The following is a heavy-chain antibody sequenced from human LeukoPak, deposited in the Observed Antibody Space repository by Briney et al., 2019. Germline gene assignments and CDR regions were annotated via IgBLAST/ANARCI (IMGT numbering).Heavy chain of an antibody. J-gene: IGHJ4*02. CDR3: AKDEGGNSGWYFDY. CDR1: GFTFSSYG. CDR2: ISYDGSNK. D-gene: IGHD5-12*01. V-gene: IGHV3-30*18. Sequence: GGSLRLSCAASGFTFSSYGMHWVRQAPGKGLEWVAVISYDGSNKYYADSVKGRFTVSRDNSKNALYLQVNSLRAEDTAVYYCAKDEGGNSGWYFDYWGQGTLVTVSS.